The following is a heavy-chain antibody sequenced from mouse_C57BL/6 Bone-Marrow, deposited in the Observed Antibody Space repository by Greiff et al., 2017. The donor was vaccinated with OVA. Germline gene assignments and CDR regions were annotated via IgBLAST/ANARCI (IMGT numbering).Heavy chain of an antibody. CDR2: ISYDGSN. J-gene: IGHJ2*01. D-gene: IGHD2-12*01. Sequence: DVQLQESGPGLVKPSQSLSLTCSVTGYSITSGYYWNWIRQFPGNKLEWMGYISYDGSNNYNPSLKNRISITRDTSKNQFFLKLNSVTTEDTATYYCAREGYYLDYWGQGTTLTVSS. CDR3: AREGYYLDY. V-gene: IGHV3-6*01. CDR1: GYSITSGYY.